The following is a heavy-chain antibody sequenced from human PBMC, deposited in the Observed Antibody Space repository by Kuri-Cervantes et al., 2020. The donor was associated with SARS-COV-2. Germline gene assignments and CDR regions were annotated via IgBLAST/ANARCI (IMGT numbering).Heavy chain of an antibody. V-gene: IGHV3-9*01. CDR1: GFTFDDYA. D-gene: IGHD6-19*01. CDR2: ISWNSGSI. J-gene: IGHJ4*02. CDR3: AKDIRSSGWSIDY. Sequence: SLKISCAASGFTFDDYAMHWVRQAPGKGLEWVSGISWNSGSIGYADSVKGRFTISRDNAKNSLYPQMNSLRAEDTALYYCAKDIRSSGWSIDYWGQGTLVTVSS.